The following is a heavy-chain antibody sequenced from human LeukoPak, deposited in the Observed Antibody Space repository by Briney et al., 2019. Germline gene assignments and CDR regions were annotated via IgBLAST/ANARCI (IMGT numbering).Heavy chain of an antibody. CDR2: IYSGGST. V-gene: IGHV3-66*01. Sequence: GGSLRLSCAASGFTVSSNYMSWVRQAPGKGLEWVSVIYSGGSTYYADSVKGRFTISRDNSKNTLYLQMNSLRAEDTAVYYCARDYYNSSGYYYSGHWGQGTLVTVSS. CDR3: ARDYYNSSGYYYSGH. J-gene: IGHJ4*02. CDR1: GFTVSSNY. D-gene: IGHD3-22*01.